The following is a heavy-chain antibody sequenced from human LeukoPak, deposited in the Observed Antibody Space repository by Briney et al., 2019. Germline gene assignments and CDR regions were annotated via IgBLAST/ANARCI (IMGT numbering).Heavy chain of an antibody. D-gene: IGHD3-22*01. CDR3: AAREGYYDSSGYLFDY. CDR1: GGSFSGYY. V-gene: IGHV4-34*01. Sequence: PSETLSLTCAVYGGSFSGYYWSWIRQPPGKGLEWIGEINHSGSTNYNPSLKSRVTISVDTSKNQFSLKLSSVTAADTAVYYRAAREGYYDSSGYLFDYWGQGTLVTVSS. CDR2: INHSGST. J-gene: IGHJ4*02.